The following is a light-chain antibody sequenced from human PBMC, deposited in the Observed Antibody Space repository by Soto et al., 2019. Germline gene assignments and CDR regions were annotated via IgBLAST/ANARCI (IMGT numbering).Light chain of an antibody. V-gene: IGKV1-39*01. J-gene: IGKJ1*01. CDR3: QQSYSTPQT. CDR2: GAN. Sequence: DIQLTQSPSSLSASVGDRITITCRSSQSISRYLNWYQQRPGTAPKVLIFGANSLQSGVPSRFSGSGSGTEFTLTISSLQPEDFATYYCQQSYSTPQTFGQGTKVDIK. CDR1: QSISRY.